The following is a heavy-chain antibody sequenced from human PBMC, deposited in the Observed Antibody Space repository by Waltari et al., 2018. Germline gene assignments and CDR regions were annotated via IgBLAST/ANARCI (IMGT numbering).Heavy chain of an antibody. V-gene: IGHV3-33*01. CDR1: GFTFSSYG. J-gene: IGHJ3*02. CDR2: IWYDGSNK. D-gene: IGHD3-10*01. CDR3: ARGNSGSHDAFDI. Sequence: QVQLVESGGGVVQPGRSLRLSCAASGFTFSSYGRHWVRQAPGKGLEWVAVIWYDGSNKYYADSVKGRFTISRDNSKNTLYLQMNSLRAEDTAVYYCARGNSGSHDAFDIWGQGTMVTVSS.